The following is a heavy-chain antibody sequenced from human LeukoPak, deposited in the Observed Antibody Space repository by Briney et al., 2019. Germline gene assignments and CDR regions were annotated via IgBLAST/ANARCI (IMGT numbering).Heavy chain of an antibody. CDR1: GGSIGSSAYY. V-gene: IGHV4-39*02. CDR2: IYHAGNT. CDR3: AGGSAGSRYSD. J-gene: IGHJ4*02. D-gene: IGHD2-15*01. Sequence: SETLSLTCSVSGGSIGSSAYYWGWVRQSPGKGLEYIGNIYHAGNTHYNPSLNSRVTISQDASKNTFSLRLNSVTAADTALYYCAGGSAGSRYSDWGQGALVTVSS.